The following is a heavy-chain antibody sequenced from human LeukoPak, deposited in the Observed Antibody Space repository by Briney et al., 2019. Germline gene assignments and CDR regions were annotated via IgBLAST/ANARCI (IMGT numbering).Heavy chain of an antibody. V-gene: IGHV3-23*01. CDR1: GFTFSSYA. D-gene: IGHD3-10*01. CDR2: ISGSGSTT. Sequence: PGGSLRLSCAASGFTFSSYAMSCVRQAPGEGLGWVSAISGSGSTTYYADSVKGRFTISRDDAKNSLYLQMNSLRAKDTAVYYCARDGYYYGSGSYYKVDFDYWGQGPLVTVSS. CDR3: ARDGYYYGSGSYYKVDFDY. J-gene: IGHJ4*02.